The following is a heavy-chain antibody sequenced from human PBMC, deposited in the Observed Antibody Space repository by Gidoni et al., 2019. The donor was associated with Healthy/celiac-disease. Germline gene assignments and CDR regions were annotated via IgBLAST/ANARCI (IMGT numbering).Heavy chain of an antibody. CDR2: ISAYNGNT. J-gene: IGHJ4*02. D-gene: IGHD6-19*01. V-gene: IGHV1-18*01. CDR1: GYTFTSYG. CDR3: ARDEGGGWYLGGIDY. Sequence: QVQLVQSGAEVKKPGASVKVSCKASGYTFTSYGISWVRQAPGQGLEWMGWISAYNGNTNDAQKLQGRVTMTTDTSTSTAYMELRSLRSDDTAVYYWARDEGGGWYLGGIDYWGQGTLVTVSS.